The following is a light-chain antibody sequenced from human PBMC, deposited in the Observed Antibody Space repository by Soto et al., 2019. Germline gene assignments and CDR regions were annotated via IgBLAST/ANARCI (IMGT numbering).Light chain of an antibody. Sequence: DIQVTQSPSSLSTSIGDKVTITCRASQSIGHFLNWYQQKPGKAPNLIIYATSTLRSGVPSRFTGSGSGTGFTLTITNLQPQDFADYFCQQDYDIPHTFGQGTSLEI. V-gene: IGKV1-39*01. CDR3: QQDYDIPHT. CDR2: ATS. CDR1: QSIGHF. J-gene: IGKJ2*01.